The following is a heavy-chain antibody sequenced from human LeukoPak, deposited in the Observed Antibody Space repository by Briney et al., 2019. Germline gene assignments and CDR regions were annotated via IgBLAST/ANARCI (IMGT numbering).Heavy chain of an antibody. CDR1: GFTFRCYA. J-gene: IGHJ4*02. V-gene: IGHV3-23*01. CDR3: AKYAERPLSPIDY. D-gene: IGHD1-1*01. Sequence: PGASLRLSCASSGFTFRCYAMCLVRHGAGNGLEWVSAISGSGGSTYYADSVKGRFTISRDNSRNTLYLQMSSLRAEDTAVYYCAKYAERPLSPIDYWGQGTLVTVSS. CDR2: ISGSGGST.